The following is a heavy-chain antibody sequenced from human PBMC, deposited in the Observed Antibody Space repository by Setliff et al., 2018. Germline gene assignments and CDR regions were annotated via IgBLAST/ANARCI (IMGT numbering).Heavy chain of an antibody. CDR3: ARAGPTVTFFRVLVISWWDP. J-gene: IGHJ5*02. CDR2: FHTGGST. D-gene: IGHD3-3*01. V-gene: IGHV4-61*09. Sequence: SETLSLTCTVSGDSISSGSYFWTWIRQPAGKGLEWIGHFHTGGSTNYNRSLRSRVSISVDTSKNQFSLKLSSVTAADTATYYCARAGPTVTFFRVLVISWWDPWGQGSLVTVSS. CDR1: GDSISSGSYF.